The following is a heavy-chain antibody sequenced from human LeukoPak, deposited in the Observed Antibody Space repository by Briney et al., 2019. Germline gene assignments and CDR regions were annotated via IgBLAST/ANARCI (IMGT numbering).Heavy chain of an antibody. D-gene: IGHD3/OR15-3a*01. Sequence: ASVKVSCKASGYTFTGKFIHWVRQAPGRGLEWMGWIDPNSGGTDHAQKFQGRVTMTRDTSIATAYMDLSRLISDDTAVYYCARDREGLAYFDFWGQGTLVTVSS. J-gene: IGHJ4*02. V-gene: IGHV1-2*02. CDR2: IDPNSGGT. CDR1: GYTFTGKF. CDR3: ARDREGLAYFDF.